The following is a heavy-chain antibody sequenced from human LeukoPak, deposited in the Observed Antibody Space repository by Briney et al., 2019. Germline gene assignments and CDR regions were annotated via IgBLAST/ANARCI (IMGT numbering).Heavy chain of an antibody. J-gene: IGHJ4*02. D-gene: IGHD6-19*01. CDR2: INPNSGGT. V-gene: IGHV1-2*02. CDR3: ARSVAVAGTTGPGY. CDR1: GYTFTGYY. Sequence: GASVKVSCKASGYTFTGYYMHWVRQAPGQGLEWMGWINPNSGGTNYAQKFQGRVTMTRDTSISTAYMELSRLRSDDTAVYYCARSVAVAGTTGPGYWGQGTLVTVSS.